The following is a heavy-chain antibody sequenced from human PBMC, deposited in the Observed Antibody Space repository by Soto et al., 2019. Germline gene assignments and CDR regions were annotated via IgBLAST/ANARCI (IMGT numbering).Heavy chain of an antibody. CDR2: ISGSGGST. D-gene: IGHD6-13*01. V-gene: IGHV3-23*01. J-gene: IGHJ1*01. CDR3: AKEGRAAAGTGYFQH. CDR1: GFTFSSYA. Sequence: EVQLLESGGGLLQPGGSLRLSCAASGFTFSSYAMSWVRQAPGKGLEWVSTISGSGGSTYYADSVKGRFTISRDNSKNTLYLQMNSLRPEDTAVYYCAKEGRAAAGTGYFQHWGQGTLVTVSS.